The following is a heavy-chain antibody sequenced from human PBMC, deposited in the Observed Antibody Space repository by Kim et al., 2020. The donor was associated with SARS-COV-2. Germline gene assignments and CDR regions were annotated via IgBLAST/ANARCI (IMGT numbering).Heavy chain of an antibody. CDR1: GGTFSSYA. Sequence: SVKVSCKASGGTFSSYAISWVRQAPGQGLEWMGGIIPIFGTANYAQKFQGRVTITADESTSTAYMELSSLRSEDTAVYYCAGTGYSSSWYSPAYFDYWGQGTLVTVSS. V-gene: IGHV1-69*13. CDR3: AGTGYSSSWYSPAYFDY. J-gene: IGHJ4*02. CDR2: IIPIFGTA. D-gene: IGHD6-13*01.